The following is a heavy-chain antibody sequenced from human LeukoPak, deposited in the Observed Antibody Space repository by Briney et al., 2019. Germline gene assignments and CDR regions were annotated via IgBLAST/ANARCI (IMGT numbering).Heavy chain of an antibody. CDR3: ARVNIVATIWVHYYYYYMDV. V-gene: IGHV4-34*01. D-gene: IGHD5-12*01. CDR2: INHSGST. J-gene: IGHJ6*03. CDR1: GGSFSGYY. Sequence: PSETLSLTCAVYGGSFSGYYWSWIRQPPGKGLEWIGEINHSGSTNYNPTLKSRVTISVDTSKNQFSLKLSSVTAADTAVYYCARVNIVATIWVHYYYYYMDVWGKGTTVTISS.